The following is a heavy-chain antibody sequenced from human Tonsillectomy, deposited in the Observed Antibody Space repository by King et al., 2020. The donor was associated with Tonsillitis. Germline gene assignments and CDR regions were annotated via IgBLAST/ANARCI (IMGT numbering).Heavy chain of an antibody. V-gene: IGHV3-33*05. CDR2: ISYDGSNK. J-gene: IGHJ4*02. D-gene: IGHD3-16*02. CDR3: ARVTYYVWGNYRHPLDY. CDR1: GFTFSSYG. Sequence: QVQLVESGGGVVQPGRSLRLSCAASGFTFSSYGMHWVRQAPGKGLEWVAVISYDGSNKYYADSVKGRFTISRDNSKNTLSLQMNSLRAEDTAVYYCARVTYYVWGNYRHPLDYWGQGTLVTVSS.